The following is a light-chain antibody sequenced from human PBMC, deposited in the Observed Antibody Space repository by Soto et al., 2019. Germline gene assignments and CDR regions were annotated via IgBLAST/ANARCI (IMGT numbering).Light chain of an antibody. J-gene: IGKJ4*01. CDR2: AAS. V-gene: IGKV1-12*01. Sequence: DIQMTQSPSTLSASVGDRVTITCRASQSISSWLAWYQQKPGKAPRLLIFAASTLQSGVPLRFSGSGSGTDFTLTISSLQPEDFATYYCHQAKSSPLTFGGGTKVDIK. CDR1: QSISSW. CDR3: HQAKSSPLT.